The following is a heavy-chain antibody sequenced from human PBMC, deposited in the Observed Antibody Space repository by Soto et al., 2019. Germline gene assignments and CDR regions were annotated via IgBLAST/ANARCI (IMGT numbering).Heavy chain of an antibody. V-gene: IGHV5-51*01. D-gene: IGHD6-19*01. CDR3: ARQYSSGPYYFDY. Sequence: EVQLVQSGAEVNKPGESLKISCKGSGYSFTSYWIGWVRQMPGKGLAWLGIIYPGDSDTRYSPSFQGQVTISADKSISTAYLQWSRMKASDTAMYYCARQYSSGPYYFDYWGQGTLVTVSA. CDR1: GYSFTSYW. CDR2: IYPGDSDT. J-gene: IGHJ4*02.